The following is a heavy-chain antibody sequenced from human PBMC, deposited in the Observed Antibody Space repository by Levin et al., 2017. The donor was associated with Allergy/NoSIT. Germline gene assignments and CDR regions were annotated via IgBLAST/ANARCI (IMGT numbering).Heavy chain of an antibody. CDR1: GGSISSSNFY. V-gene: IGHV4-39*01. Sequence: GSLRLSCTVSGGSISSSNFYWSWIRQPPGKGLEWIGSMYYSGSTYYNSSLKSRVTLSVDTSKDQFSLDLTSVTAADTVVYYCARNTSEQPGFDPWGPGTLVTVSS. CDR2: MYYSGST. CDR3: ARNTSEQPGFDP. J-gene: IGHJ5*02.